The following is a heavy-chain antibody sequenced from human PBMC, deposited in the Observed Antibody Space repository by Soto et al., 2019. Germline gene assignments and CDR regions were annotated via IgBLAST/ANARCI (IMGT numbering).Heavy chain of an antibody. D-gene: IGHD6-13*01. CDR2: IYYTGSI. CDR3: ARTSAGGKYYYGMDV. Sequence: TSETLSLTCTVSGGSISSGGYYWSWIRQHPGKGLEWIGYIYYTGSIYYNPSFQGQVTISADKSFSTAYLQWSSLKASDTAMYYCARTSAGGKYYYGMDVWGQGTTVTVSS. CDR1: GGSISSGGYY. J-gene: IGHJ6*02. V-gene: IGHV4-31*01.